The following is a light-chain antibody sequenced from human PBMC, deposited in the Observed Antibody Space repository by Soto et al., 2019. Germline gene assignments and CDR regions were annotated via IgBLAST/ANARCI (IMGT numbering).Light chain of an antibody. V-gene: IGKV2-30*01. CDR2: KVS. CDR3: IQATHWPPWT. J-gene: IGKJ1*01. CDR1: QSLVYSDGNTY. Sequence: DVVVTQAPLSLPVTLGQPASISCRSSQSLVYSDGNTYLSWFQQRPGQTPRRLIYKVSNRDSGVPDRFRGSGSGTDFTLKISRVEAEDVGVYYCIQATHWPPWTFGQGTKVEIK.